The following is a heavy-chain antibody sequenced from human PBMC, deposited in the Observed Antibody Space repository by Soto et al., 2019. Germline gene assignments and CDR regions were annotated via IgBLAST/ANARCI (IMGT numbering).Heavy chain of an antibody. CDR2: IIPIFGTR. V-gene: IGHV1-69*01. CDR1: GGTFSNYP. J-gene: IGHJ6*02. CDR3: ARPLRTYFYYGMDV. Sequence: QVHLVQSGAEVKKPGSSVKVSCKASGGTFSNYPISWVRQAPGQGLEWMGGIIPIFGTRNYAQKFQGRVTITADDSPSTAYLELSSLRSEDTAVYYCARPLRTYFYYGMDVWGQGTTVTVSS. D-gene: IGHD4-17*01.